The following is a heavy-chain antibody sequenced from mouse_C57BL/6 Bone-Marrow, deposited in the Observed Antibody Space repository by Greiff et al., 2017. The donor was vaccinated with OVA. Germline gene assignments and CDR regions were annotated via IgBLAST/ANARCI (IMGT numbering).Heavy chain of an antibody. J-gene: IGHJ1*03. D-gene: IGHD2-4*01. V-gene: IGHV5-12*01. CDR2: ISNGGGST. CDR3: ARHAYYDSWYFDV. CDR1: GFTFSDYY. Sequence: DVKLVESGGGLVQPGGSLKLSCAASGFTFSDYYMYWVRQTPEKRLEWVAYISNGGGSTYYPDTVKGRFTISRDNAKNTLYLQMSRLKSEDTAMYYCARHAYYDSWYFDVWGTGTTVTVSS.